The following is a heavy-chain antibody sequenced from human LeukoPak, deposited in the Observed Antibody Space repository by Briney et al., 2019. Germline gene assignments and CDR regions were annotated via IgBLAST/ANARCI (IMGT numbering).Heavy chain of an antibody. J-gene: IGHJ5*02. Sequence: ASVTVSCKASGYTFTSYGISWVRQAPGQGLEWMGWISAYNGNTNYAQKLQGRVTMTTDTSTSTAYMELRSLRSDDTAVYYCARDGNYYGSGSYYNWFDPWGQGTLVTVSS. CDR1: GYTFTSYG. V-gene: IGHV1-18*01. CDR3: ARDGNYYGSGSYYNWFDP. D-gene: IGHD3-10*01. CDR2: ISAYNGNT.